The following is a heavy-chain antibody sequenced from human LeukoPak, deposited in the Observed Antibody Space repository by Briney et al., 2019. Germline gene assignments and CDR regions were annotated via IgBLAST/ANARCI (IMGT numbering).Heavy chain of an antibody. CDR1: GFTVSSNY. D-gene: IGHD1-26*01. J-gene: IGHJ4*02. V-gene: IGHV3-53*01. CDR2: IYSGGST. Sequence: SGGSLRLSCAASGFTVSSNYMSWVRQAPGKGLEWVSVIYSGGSTYYADSVKGRFTISRDNSKNTLYLQMNSLRAEDTAVYYCARLASGLPIDYWGQGTLVTVSS. CDR3: ARLASGLPIDY.